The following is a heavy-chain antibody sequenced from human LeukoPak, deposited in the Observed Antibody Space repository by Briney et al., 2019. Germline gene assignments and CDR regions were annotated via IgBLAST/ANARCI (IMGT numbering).Heavy chain of an antibody. CDR1: GFTFSSYA. D-gene: IGHD3-22*01. CDR3: AKGRSGYYRRSEFDY. Sequence: GGSLRLSCAASGFTFSSYAIHWVRQAPGKGLEWVAVISYDGSNKYYADSVKGRFTISRDNSKNTLYLQMNSLRAEDTAVYYCAKGRSGYYRRSEFDYWGQGTLVTVSS. CDR2: ISYDGSNK. J-gene: IGHJ4*02. V-gene: IGHV3-30-3*01.